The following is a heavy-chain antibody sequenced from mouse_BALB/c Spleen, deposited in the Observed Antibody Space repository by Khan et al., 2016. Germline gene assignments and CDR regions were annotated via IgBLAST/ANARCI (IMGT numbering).Heavy chain of an antibody. CDR3: ARTARIKY. CDR1: GYSITSGYG. Sequence: EVQLQESGPGLVKPSQSLSLTCTVTGYSITSGYGWNWIRQFPGNKLEWMGYISYSGSTNYNPSLKSRISITRDTSKHQFFLQLKSGTTEDTATYYCARTARIKYWGQGTTLTVSS. CDR2: ISYSGST. J-gene: IGHJ2*01. V-gene: IGHV3-2*02. D-gene: IGHD1-2*01.